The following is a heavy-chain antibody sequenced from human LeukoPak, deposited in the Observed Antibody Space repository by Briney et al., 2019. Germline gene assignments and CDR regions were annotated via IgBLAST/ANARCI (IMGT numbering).Heavy chain of an antibody. CDR3: ARDPRSELAAPQRRGGMDV. CDR1: GFTFSSYE. CDR2: ISSSGSTI. D-gene: IGHD1-26*01. V-gene: IGHV3-48*03. Sequence: GGSLRLSCAASGFTFSSYEMNWVRQAPGKGLEWVSYISSSGSTIYYADSVKGRFTISRDNAKNSLYLQMNSLRAEDTAVYYCARDPRSELAAPQRRGGMDVWGKGTTVTVSS. J-gene: IGHJ6*04.